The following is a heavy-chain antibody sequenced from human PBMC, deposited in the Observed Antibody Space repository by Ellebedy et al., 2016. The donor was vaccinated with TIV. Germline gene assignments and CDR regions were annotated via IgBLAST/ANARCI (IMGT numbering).Heavy chain of an antibody. D-gene: IGHD3-16*02. J-gene: IGHJ4*02. V-gene: IGHV4-34*01. CDR2: INHSGST. CDR1: GGSFSGYY. CDR3: ARERRLGELSLGY. Sequence: SETLSLTCAVYGGSFSGYYWSWIRQPPGKGLEWIGEINHSGSTNYNPSLKSRVTISVDTSKNQFSLKLSSVTAADTAVYYCARERRLGELSLGYWGQGTLVTVSS.